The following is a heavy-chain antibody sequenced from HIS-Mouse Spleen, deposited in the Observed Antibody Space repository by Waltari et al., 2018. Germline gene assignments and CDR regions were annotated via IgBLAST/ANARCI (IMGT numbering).Heavy chain of an antibody. V-gene: IGHV3-23*01. D-gene: IGHD1-7*01. Sequence: EVQLLESGGGLVQPGGSLRLSCAASGFTFSSYAMSWVRRAPGKGLEWVSAMSGSGGSTYYAESVKGRFTISRDNSKNTLYLQMNSLRAEDTAVYYCAKDRRNSNYNAFDIWGQGTMVTVSS. CDR3: AKDRRNSNYNAFDI. CDR1: GFTFSSYA. J-gene: IGHJ3*02. CDR2: MSGSGGST.